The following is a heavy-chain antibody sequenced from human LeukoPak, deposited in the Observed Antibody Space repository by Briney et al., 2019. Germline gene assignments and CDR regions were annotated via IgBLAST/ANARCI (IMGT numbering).Heavy chain of an antibody. D-gene: IGHD1-26*01. CDR3: ARHDLWVGDTTNYYCMDV. Sequence: PSETLSLTCTVSGGSMSSTSHYWGWIRQPPGKGLEWIGNIHYSGRTYYNPSLKSRVTIYVDMSKNQFSLKLSSVTAADTALYYCARHDLWVGDTTNYYCMDVWGKGTTVTVSS. V-gene: IGHV4-39*01. CDR1: GGSMSSTSHY. J-gene: IGHJ6*03. CDR2: IHYSGRT.